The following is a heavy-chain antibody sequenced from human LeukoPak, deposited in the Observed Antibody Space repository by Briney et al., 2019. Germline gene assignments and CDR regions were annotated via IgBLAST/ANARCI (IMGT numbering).Heavy chain of an antibody. V-gene: IGHV3-7*01. CDR2: IKHDEREE. CDR3: ARRYFDS. J-gene: IGHJ4*02. CDR1: GFTFSESW. Sequence: GGSLRLSCVASGFTFSESWMTWVRQRPGKGLEWVASIKHDEREEYYADSVKGRFSMSRDNGQNSLYLQMNSLRAEDTAVYYCARRYFDSWGQGTLVTVSS.